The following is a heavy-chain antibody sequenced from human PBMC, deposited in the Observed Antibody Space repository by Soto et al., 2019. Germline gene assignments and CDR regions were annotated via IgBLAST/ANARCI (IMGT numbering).Heavy chain of an antibody. CDR1: GFTFSSYG. CDR2: IWYDGSNK. V-gene: IGHV3-33*01. Sequence: QVQLVESGGGVVQPGRSLRLSCAASGFTFSSYGMHWVRQAPGKGLEWVAVIWYDGSNKYYADSVKGRFTISRDNSKNTLYLQMNSLRAEDTAVYYCAREVRGYNWISANYDYGMDVWGQGTTVTVSS. D-gene: IGHD1-20*01. CDR3: AREVRGYNWISANYDYGMDV. J-gene: IGHJ6*02.